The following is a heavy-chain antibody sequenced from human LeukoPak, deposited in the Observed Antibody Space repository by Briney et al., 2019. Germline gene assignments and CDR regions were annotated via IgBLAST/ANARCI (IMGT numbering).Heavy chain of an antibody. CDR1: GFNFGGHW. Sequence: GGSLRLSCVASGFNFGGHWMNWVRQAPGKGLEWVANIKQDGSEKFYVDSVRGRFTISRDNAKNSLYLQMDSQSAEDTALYYCAGGGGYLIEKWGQGTPVTVSS. CDR3: AGGGGYLIEK. D-gene: IGHD2-15*01. J-gene: IGHJ4*02. CDR2: IKQDGSEK. V-gene: IGHV3-7*03.